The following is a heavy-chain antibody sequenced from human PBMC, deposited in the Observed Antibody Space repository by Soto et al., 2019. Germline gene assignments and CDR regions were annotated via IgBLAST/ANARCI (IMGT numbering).Heavy chain of an antibody. CDR1: GFTFSSYA. CDR2: ISGSGGST. CDR3: ANDAPGAGIAVASFDY. D-gene: IGHD6-19*01. V-gene: IGHV3-23*01. Sequence: EVQLLESGGGLVQPGGSLRLSCAASGFTFSSYAMSWVRQAPGKGLEWVSAISGSGGSTYYADSVKGRFTISRDNSKNTRYLQMNSLRAEDTAVYYCANDAPGAGIAVASFDYWCQGTLVTVSS. J-gene: IGHJ4*02.